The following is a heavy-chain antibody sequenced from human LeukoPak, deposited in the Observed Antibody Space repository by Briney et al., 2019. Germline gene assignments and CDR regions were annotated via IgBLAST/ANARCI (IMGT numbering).Heavy chain of an antibody. CDR2: IIPIFGTA. V-gene: IGHV1-69*13. CDR1: GGTFSSYA. CDR3: ARGSLGYYDSSGYSDLDY. J-gene: IGHJ4*02. Sequence: ASVKVSCKASGGTFSSYAISWVRQAPGQGLEWMGGIIPIFGTANYAQKFQGRVTITADEYTSTAYMELSSLRSEDTAVYYCARGSLGYYDSSGYSDLDYWGQGTLVTVSS. D-gene: IGHD3-22*01.